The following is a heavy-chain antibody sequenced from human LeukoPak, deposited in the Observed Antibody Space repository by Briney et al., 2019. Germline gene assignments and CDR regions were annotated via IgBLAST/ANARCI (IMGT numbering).Heavy chain of an antibody. D-gene: IGHD5-18*01. V-gene: IGHV1-8*01. Sequence: ASVKVSCKASGYTFTSYDINWVRQATGQGLERMGWMNPNSGNTGYAQKFQGRATMTRNTSISTAYMELSSLRSEDTAVYYCARGNTAMAPNFDYWGQGTLVTVSS. CDR2: MNPNSGNT. CDR3: ARGNTAMAPNFDY. CDR1: GYTFTSYD. J-gene: IGHJ4*02.